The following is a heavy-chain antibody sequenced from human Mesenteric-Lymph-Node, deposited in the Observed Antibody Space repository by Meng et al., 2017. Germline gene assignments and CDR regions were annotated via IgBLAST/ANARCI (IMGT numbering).Heavy chain of an antibody. Sequence: QGQRQESGPGLVKPSDTLSLTCAGSGYSIRSTNWVGWIRQPPGKGLEWIGYIYYSGSTSYNPSLKSRVTMSVDTSKNQFSLNLNSVTAVDTAVYYCARNVPGTSAYYDWGQGTLVTVSS. J-gene: IGHJ4*02. CDR1: GYSIRSTNW. CDR2: IYYSGST. V-gene: IGHV4-28*01. D-gene: IGHD3-22*01. CDR3: ARNVPGTSAYYD.